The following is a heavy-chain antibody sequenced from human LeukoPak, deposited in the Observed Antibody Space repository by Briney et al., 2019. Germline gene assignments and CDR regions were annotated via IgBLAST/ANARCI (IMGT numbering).Heavy chain of an antibody. D-gene: IGHD6-25*01. Sequence: SETLSLTCTVSGGSISDYSWSWIRQPPGKGLEWIGNIYYSGSANHDPSLKSRVTISRDTSKNQFSLKLTSVTTADTAVYYCARAGGVKTAALDLDYWGQGTLVTVSS. CDR2: IYYSGSA. CDR1: GGSISDYS. CDR3: ARAGGVKTAALDLDY. J-gene: IGHJ4*02. V-gene: IGHV4-59*01.